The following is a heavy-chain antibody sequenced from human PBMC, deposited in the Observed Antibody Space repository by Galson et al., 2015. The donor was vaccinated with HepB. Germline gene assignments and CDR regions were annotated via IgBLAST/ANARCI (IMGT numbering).Heavy chain of an antibody. D-gene: IGHD1-14*01. J-gene: IGHJ4*02. CDR2: IRSLDYGGTT. Sequence: SLRLSCAGSGFTFGDFAMSWFRQTPEKGLEWVGLIRSLDYGGTTEYAPSVRGRVTISRDDSNSIAYLQMNSLKIEDTATYYCTRVYPDWGYFDYWSQGTLLTVSS. CDR3: TRVYPDWGYFDY. CDR1: GFTFGDFA. V-gene: IGHV3-49*03.